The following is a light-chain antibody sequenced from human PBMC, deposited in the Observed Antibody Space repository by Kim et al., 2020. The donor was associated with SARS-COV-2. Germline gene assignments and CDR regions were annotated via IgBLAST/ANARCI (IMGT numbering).Light chain of an antibody. Sequence: GKTVRITCQGDSLRGYYASWYQQKPGQAPVLVIYGKNNRPSGIPDRFSGSSSGNTASLTITGAQAEDEADYYCNSRDSSGNHPYVVFGGGTQLTVL. CDR3: NSRDSSGNHPYVV. J-gene: IGLJ2*01. CDR2: GKN. V-gene: IGLV3-19*01. CDR1: SLRGYY.